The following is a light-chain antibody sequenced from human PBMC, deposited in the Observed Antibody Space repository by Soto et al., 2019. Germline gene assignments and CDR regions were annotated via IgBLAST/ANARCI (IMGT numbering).Light chain of an antibody. Sequence: QSVLTQPPSVSGAPGQRVTISCTGSSSNIGAGYDVHWYQQLPGTAPKLLIFGDSNRPSGVPDRFSGSKSGTSASLAITGLQADDEADYYWQSSDSRLSGSDVFGTGTKVTVL. V-gene: IGLV1-40*01. CDR2: GDS. CDR1: SSNIGAGYD. J-gene: IGLJ1*01. CDR3: QSSDSRLSGSDV.